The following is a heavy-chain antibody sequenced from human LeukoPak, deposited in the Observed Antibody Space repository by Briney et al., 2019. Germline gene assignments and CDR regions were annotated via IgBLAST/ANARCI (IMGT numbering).Heavy chain of an antibody. V-gene: IGHV4-59*01. J-gene: IGHJ4*02. D-gene: IGHD4-17*01. CDR1: GGSISSYY. Sequence: SETLSLTRTVSGGSISSYYWSWIRQPPGKGLEWIGYIYYSGRTNYNPSLKSRVTISVDTSKNQFSLKLSSVTAADTAVYYCARDYGDYVVDYWGQGTLVTVSS. CDR2: IYYSGRT. CDR3: ARDYGDYVVDY.